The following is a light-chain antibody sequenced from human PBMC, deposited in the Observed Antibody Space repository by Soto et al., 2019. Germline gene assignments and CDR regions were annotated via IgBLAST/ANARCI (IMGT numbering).Light chain of an antibody. CDR2: GAS. CDR1: QSVAIN. CDR3: QQYNYWPPWT. J-gene: IGKJ1*01. Sequence: EIGMTQSPATLSVSPGERATLSCRASQSVAINLAWYQQKPGQAPRLLIYGASTRPTGIPARFSGSGSGTEFTLTISSLQSEDFAVYYCQQYNYWPPWTFGQGTKVEIK. V-gene: IGKV3-15*01.